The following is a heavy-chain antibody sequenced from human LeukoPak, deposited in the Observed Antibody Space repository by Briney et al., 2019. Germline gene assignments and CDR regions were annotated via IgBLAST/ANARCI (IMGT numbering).Heavy chain of an antibody. CDR3: ARHSKWMPVDS. J-gene: IGHJ4*02. Sequence: PSETLSLTCTVSGGSSSSYYWSWHRPSPGKRLEWIGYIYYSGSTNYNPSLKSRVTISLDTSKTQFSLKLSSVTAADTAMYYCARHSKWMPVDSWGQGTLVTVSS. CDR1: GGSSSSYY. CDR2: IYYSGST. D-gene: IGHD5-12*01. V-gene: IGHV4-59*08.